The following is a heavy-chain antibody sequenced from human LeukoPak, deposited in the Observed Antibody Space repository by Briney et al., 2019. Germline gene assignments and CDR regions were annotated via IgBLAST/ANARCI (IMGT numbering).Heavy chain of an antibody. J-gene: IGHJ4*02. CDR1: GYTFTGYY. V-gene: IGHV1-2*04. Sequence: GASVKVSCKASGYTFTGYYMHSGRQAPGQRLEWMGWINPNSGGTNYAQKFQGWVTMTRDTSISTAYMELSSPRSEDTAVYYCARGSYCSGGSCYYYFDYWGQGTLATVSS. CDR2: INPNSGGT. D-gene: IGHD2-15*01. CDR3: ARGSYCSGGSCYYYFDY.